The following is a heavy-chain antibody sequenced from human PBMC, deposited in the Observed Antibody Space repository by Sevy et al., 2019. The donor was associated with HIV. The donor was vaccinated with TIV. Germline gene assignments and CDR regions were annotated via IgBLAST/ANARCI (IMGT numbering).Heavy chain of an antibody. CDR1: GGSITSLY. Sequence: SETLSLTCTVSGGSITSLYWNWIRQPPGKGLEWIANIYNNGHINYNPALKSRVTLPLDTSKNQFSLRLSSVTAADTAMYYCAGENAWGRGYSWGQGTLVTVSS. V-gene: IGHV4-59*08. J-gene: IGHJ4*02. CDR3: AGENAWGRGYS. CDR2: IYNNGHI. D-gene: IGHD1-26*01.